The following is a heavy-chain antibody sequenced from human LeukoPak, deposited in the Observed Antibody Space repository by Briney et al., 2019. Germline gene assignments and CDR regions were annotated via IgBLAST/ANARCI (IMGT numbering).Heavy chain of an antibody. CDR3: ARMYYYDSSGYYYNLDY. V-gene: IGHV2-70*11. CDR2: IDWDDDK. CDR1: GFSLSTSGMC. D-gene: IGHD3-22*01. Sequence: SGPTLVNPTQTLTLTCTFSGFSLSTSGMCVSWIRQPPGKALEWLARIDWDDDKYYSTSLKTRLTISKDTSKNQVVLTMTNMDPVDTATYYCARMYYYDSSGYYYNLDYWGQGTLVTVSS. J-gene: IGHJ4*02.